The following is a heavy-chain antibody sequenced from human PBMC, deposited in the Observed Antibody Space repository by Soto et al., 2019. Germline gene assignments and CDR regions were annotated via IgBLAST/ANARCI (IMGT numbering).Heavy chain of an antibody. CDR3: ARVWRYGNSNHYYYYYYMDV. J-gene: IGHJ6*03. D-gene: IGHD3-10*01. CDR2: IYYSGST. V-gene: IGHV4-59*01. CDR1: GGSISSYY. Sequence: SETLSLTCTVSGGSISSYYWSWIRQPPGKGLEWIGYIYYSGSTNYNPSLKSRVTISVDTSKNQFSLKLSSVTAADTAVYYCARVWRYGNSNHYYYYYYMDVWGKGTTVTVSS.